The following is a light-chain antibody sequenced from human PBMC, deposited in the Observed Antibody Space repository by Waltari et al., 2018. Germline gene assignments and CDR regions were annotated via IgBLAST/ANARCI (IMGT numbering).Light chain of an antibody. CDR3: QQYYDNVGT. V-gene: IGKV4-1*01. CDR1: QSLLYSSNNKNY. CDR2: WAA. Sequence: DVVMTQSPDSLAVSLGERATINCKSSQSLLYSSNNKNYLAWYQQKPGQPPKLLIYWAATRESGVPDGFSGSGAGTDFTLTISSLQAEDVAVYYCQQYYDNVGTFGPGTKVDIK. J-gene: IGKJ3*01.